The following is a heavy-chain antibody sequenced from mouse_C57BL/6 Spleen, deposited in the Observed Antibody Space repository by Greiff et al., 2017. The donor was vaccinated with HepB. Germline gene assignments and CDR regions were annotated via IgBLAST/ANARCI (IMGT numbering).Heavy chain of an antibody. CDR2: ISDGGSYT. Sequence: EVNVVESGGGLVKPGGSLKLSCAASGFTFSSYAMSWVRQTPEKRLEWVATISDGGSYTYYPDNVKGRFTISRDNAKNNLYLQMSHLKSEDTAMYYCARSFITTVVATAWFAYWGQGTLVTVSA. CDR3: ARSFITTVVATAWFAY. D-gene: IGHD1-1*01. CDR1: GFTFSSYA. V-gene: IGHV5-4*03. J-gene: IGHJ3*01.